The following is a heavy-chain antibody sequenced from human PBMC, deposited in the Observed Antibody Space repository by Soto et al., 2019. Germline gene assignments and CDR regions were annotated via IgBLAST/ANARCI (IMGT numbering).Heavy chain of an antibody. J-gene: IGHJ5*01. CDR1: GFMFDHYA. V-gene: IGHV3-9*01. CDR2: INWKGDNI. D-gene: IGHD6-13*01. Sequence: EVHLVEPGGGWVQPGRSLRLSCAASGFMFDHYAMHWVRQVPGKGLEWVSGINWKGDNIAYADSVKGRFTISRDNARNSLSLQMNNLGPEDTALYYCAKDTYDSSWYEVALDSWGHGTLVTVST. CDR3: AKDTYDSSWYEVALDS.